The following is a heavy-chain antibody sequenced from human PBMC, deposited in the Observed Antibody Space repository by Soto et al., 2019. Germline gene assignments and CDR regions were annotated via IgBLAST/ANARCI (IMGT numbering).Heavy chain of an antibody. J-gene: IGHJ6*02. D-gene: IGHD2-21*01. CDR2: IYYSGST. CDR1: GGSIITSYY. Sequence: PSETLSLTCSVSGGSIITSYYWAWIRQPPGKGLEWIGSIYYSGSTYYNPSLKSRVTIFVDTSQSQFSLILGSVTAADTAVYYCARHDWARFYGLDVWGQGTTVTVS. CDR3: ARHDWARFYGLDV. V-gene: IGHV4-39*01.